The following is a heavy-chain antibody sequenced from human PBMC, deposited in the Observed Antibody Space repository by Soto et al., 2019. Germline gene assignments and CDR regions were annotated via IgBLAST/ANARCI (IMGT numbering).Heavy chain of an antibody. D-gene: IGHD1-26*01. CDR1: GFTFSSYS. J-gene: IGHJ4*02. CDR2: ISSSSSYI. Sequence: GGSLRLSCAASGFTFSSYSMNWVRQAPGKGLEWVSSISSSSSYIYYADSVKGRFTISRDNAKNSLYLQMNSLRAEDTAVYYCARVGNSGTLENFDYWGQGTLVTVSS. CDR3: ARVGNSGTLENFDY. V-gene: IGHV3-21*01.